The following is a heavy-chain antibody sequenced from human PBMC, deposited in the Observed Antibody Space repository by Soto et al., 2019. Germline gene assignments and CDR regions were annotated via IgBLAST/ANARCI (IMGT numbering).Heavy chain of an antibody. J-gene: IGHJ4*02. CDR2: IKTKAQGETT. CDR1: GFTISGAW. V-gene: IGHV3-15*07. Sequence: EVQLVESGGGLVKPGGSLRLSCAASGFTISGAWMNWVRQAPGKGLEWVGRIKTKAQGETTDYAAPVKGRFTISRDDSENTLSLQMTSLKIEDTAVYFCTTGSVEGYWGQGTLVPSPQ. CDR3: TTGSVEGY. D-gene: IGHD1-26*01.